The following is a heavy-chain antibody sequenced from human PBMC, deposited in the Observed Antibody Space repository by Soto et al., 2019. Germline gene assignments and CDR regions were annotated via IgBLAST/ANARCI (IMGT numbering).Heavy chain of an antibody. CDR3: ASDLGKPVTHPYLDS. Sequence: QVQLVQSGAEVKKPGSSVKVSCKTFGGTFSNYDISWVRQAPGQGLEWMGGITPTTGTIRNAQKFQGRVTITAEASTSTVYMEMSSLRSEDTAVYYCASDLGKPVTHPYLDSWGKGTMVTVSS. CDR1: GGTFSNYD. V-gene: IGHV1-69*01. J-gene: IGHJ4*02. CDR2: ITPTTGTI. D-gene: IGHD2-21*02.